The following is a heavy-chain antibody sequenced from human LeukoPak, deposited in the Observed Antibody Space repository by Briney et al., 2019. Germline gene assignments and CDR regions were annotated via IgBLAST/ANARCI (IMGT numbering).Heavy chain of an antibody. V-gene: IGHV3-74*01. J-gene: IGHJ4*02. D-gene: IGHD6-19*01. CDR2: IKTDGRST. CDR3: PSGRRGGWPDY. Sequence: GTLSLSCAASGFTFRNFCLHWVRQAPGKGLVWVSRIKTDGRSTNYVHSVKGRFSISRDNDKNALYLQMASLSAEHTDVYFCPSGRRGGWPDYWREGTMVSVAS. CDR1: GFTFRNFC.